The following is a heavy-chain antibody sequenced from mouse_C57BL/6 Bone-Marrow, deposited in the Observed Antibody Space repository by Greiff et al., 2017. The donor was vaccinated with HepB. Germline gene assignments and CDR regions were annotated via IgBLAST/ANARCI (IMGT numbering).Heavy chain of an antibody. D-gene: IGHD1-1*01. J-gene: IGHJ1*03. Sequence: EVNLVDSGGGLVKPGGSLKLSCAASGFTFSSYTMSWVRQTPEKRLEWVATISGGGGNTYYPDSVKGRFTISRDNAKNTLYLQMSSLRSEDTALYYCARFITTVVSWYFDVWGTGTTVTVSS. CDR2: ISGGGGNT. CDR1: GFTFSSYT. CDR3: ARFITTVVSWYFDV. V-gene: IGHV5-9*01.